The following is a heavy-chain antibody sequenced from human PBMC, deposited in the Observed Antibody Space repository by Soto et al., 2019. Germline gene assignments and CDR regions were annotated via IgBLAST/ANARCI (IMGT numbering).Heavy chain of an antibody. CDR3: AKVIRDIVATIKSLKKDYYYYGMDV. CDR2: IRSKANSYAT. CDR1: GFNFSGSA. D-gene: IGHD5-12*01. J-gene: IGHJ6*02. Sequence: GAALTLSLADSGFNFSGSAMHLVRQASGKVLECVARIRSKANSYATAYAASVKGRFTISIDDSKNTLYLQMNSLRDEDKAVYYCAKVIRDIVATIKSLKKDYYYYGMDVWGQGTTDTVSS. V-gene: IGHV3-73*01.